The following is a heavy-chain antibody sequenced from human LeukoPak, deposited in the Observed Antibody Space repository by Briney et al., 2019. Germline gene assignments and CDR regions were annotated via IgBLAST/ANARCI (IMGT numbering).Heavy chain of an antibody. CDR3: ARDPGSGSYYFDY. CDR1: GFTFSSYS. D-gene: IGHD3-10*01. Sequence: GGSLRLSCAASGFTFSSYSMNWVRQAPGKGLEGVSYISSSSSTIYYAVSVKGRFTISRDNAKNSLYLQMNSLRAEDTAVYYCARDPGSGSYYFDYWGQGTLVTVSS. CDR2: ISSSSSTI. J-gene: IGHJ4*02. V-gene: IGHV3-48*04.